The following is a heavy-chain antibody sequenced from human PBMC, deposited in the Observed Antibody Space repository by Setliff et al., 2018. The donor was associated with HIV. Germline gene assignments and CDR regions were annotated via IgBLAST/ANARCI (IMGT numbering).Heavy chain of an antibody. Sequence: SETLSLTCTVPGGSISNYYWSWIRQPAGKGLEWIGRIQTSGRTNNNPSLKSRVTISVDTSKNQFSLKLSSVTAADTAVYYWARRGGAIGYDRTRRPSFNAFDIWGQGTMVTVSS. CDR3: ARRGGAIGYDRTRRPSFNAFDI. D-gene: IGHD3-22*01. J-gene: IGHJ3*02. V-gene: IGHV4-4*07. CDR1: GGSISNYY. CDR2: IQTSGRT.